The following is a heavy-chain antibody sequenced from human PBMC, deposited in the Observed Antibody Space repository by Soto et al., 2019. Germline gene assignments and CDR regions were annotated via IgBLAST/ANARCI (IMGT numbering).Heavy chain of an antibody. CDR1: GFTFSSYG. CDR3: AKDLYSGSYRVGASDY. CDR2: ISYDGSNK. V-gene: IGHV3-30*18. D-gene: IGHD1-26*01. Sequence: GGSLRLSCAASGFTFSSYGMHWVRQAPGKGLEWVAVISYDGSNKYYADSVKGRFTISRDNSKNTLYLQMNSLRAEDTAVYCCAKDLYSGSYRVGASDYWGQGTLVTVSS. J-gene: IGHJ4*02.